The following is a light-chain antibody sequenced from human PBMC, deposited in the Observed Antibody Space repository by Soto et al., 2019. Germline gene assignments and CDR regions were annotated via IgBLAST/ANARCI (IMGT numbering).Light chain of an antibody. CDR2: DAS. CDR1: QDIGNS. Sequence: DIQMTQSPPSLSASVGDRVTITCQASQDIGNSLNWFQHKPGKAPNLVIYDASNLEIGVPSRFSGSGSGTDFTFTITSLRPEDIATYYCQQYYSYPTTFGPGTKVDIK. J-gene: IGKJ3*01. CDR3: QQYYSYPTT. V-gene: IGKV1-33*01.